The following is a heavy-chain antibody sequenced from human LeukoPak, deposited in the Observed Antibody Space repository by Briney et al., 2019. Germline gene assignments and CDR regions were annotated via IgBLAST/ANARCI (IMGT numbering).Heavy chain of an antibody. CDR1: GFTFSSYA. V-gene: IGHV3-64*01. J-gene: IGHJ3*02. D-gene: IGHD3-3*01. CDR3: AREMTRYYDFWSGYDI. CDR2: ISSNGGST. Sequence: PGGSLGLSCAASGFTFSSYAMHWVRQAPGKGLEYVSAISSNGGSTYYANSVKGRFTISRDNSKNTLYLQMGSLRAEDMAVYYCAREMTRYYDFWSGYDIWGQGTMVTVSS.